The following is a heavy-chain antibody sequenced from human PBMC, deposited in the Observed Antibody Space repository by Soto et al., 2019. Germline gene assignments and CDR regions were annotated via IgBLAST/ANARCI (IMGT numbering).Heavy chain of an antibody. D-gene: IGHD5-18*01. CDR2: IYSGGSA. V-gene: IGHV3-66*04. J-gene: IGHJ4*02. Sequence: EVQLVESGGGLVQPGGSLRLSCAASGFTVSSKYISWVRQAPGKGLEWVSVIYSGGSAYYADSVKGRFTISRDNSKNTLYLQMNSLRAEDTAVYYCPRHGYSYGGGYFDYWGQGTLVNVSS. CDR3: PRHGYSYGGGYFDY. CDR1: GFTVSSKY.